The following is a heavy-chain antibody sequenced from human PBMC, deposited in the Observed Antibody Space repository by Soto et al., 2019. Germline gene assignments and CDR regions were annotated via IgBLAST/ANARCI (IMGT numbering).Heavy chain of an antibody. CDR1: GFTFSNAW. D-gene: IGHD3-22*01. Sequence: EVQLVESGGGSVKPGGSLRLSCAASGFTFSNAWMNWVRQAPGKGLEWVGRIKSKTDGGTTDYAAPVKGRFTISRDDSKNTLYLQMNSLKTEDTAVYYCTTVPWYDRLLYDSSGYFPSPFDIWGQGTMVTVSS. J-gene: IGHJ3*02. CDR2: IKSKTDGGTT. V-gene: IGHV3-15*07. CDR3: TTVPWYDRLLYDSSGYFPSPFDI.